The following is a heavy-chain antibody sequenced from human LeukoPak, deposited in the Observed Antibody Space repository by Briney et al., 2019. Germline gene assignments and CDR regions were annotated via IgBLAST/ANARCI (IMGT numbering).Heavy chain of an antibody. CDR3: ARDIDIITMVRGGKAFDI. CDR2: IYHSGST. CDR1: GYSNGSGYY. D-gene: IGHD3-10*01. J-gene: IGHJ3*02. V-gene: IGHV4-38-2*02. Sequence: SETLSLTCTVSGYSNGSGYYWGWIRQPAGKGLEWIGSIYHSGSTYYNPSLKSRVTISVDTSKNQFSLKLSSVTAADTAVYYCARDIDIITMVRGGKAFDIWGQGTMVTVSS.